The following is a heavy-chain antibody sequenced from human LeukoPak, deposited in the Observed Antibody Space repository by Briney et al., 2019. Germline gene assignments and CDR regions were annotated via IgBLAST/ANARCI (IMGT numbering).Heavy chain of an antibody. J-gene: IGHJ4*02. D-gene: IGHD2-2*01. CDR1: GGSISSSSYY. CDR3: AREPWTVVPAAIFGVYYFDY. Sequence: SETLSLTCTVSGGSISSSSYYWGWIRQPPGKGLEWIGRIYYSGSTYYNPSLKSRVTISVDTSKNQFSLKLSSVTAADTAVYYCAREPWTVVPAAIFGVYYFDYWGQGTLVTVSS. CDR2: IYYSGST. V-gene: IGHV4-39*01.